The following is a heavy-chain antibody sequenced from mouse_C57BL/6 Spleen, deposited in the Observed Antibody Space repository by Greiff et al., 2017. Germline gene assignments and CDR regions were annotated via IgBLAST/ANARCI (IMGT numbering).Heavy chain of an antibody. CDR3: ARGTVVATNWYFDV. Sequence: VQLQQPGAELVRPGSSVKLSCKASGYTFTSSWMHWVKQRPIQGLEWIGNIDPSDSETHYNQKFKDKATLTVDKSSSTAYMQLSSLTSEDSAVDYCARGTVVATNWYFDVWGTGTTVTVSS. CDR2: IDPSDSET. D-gene: IGHD1-1*01. J-gene: IGHJ1*03. CDR1: GYTFTSSW. V-gene: IGHV1-52*01.